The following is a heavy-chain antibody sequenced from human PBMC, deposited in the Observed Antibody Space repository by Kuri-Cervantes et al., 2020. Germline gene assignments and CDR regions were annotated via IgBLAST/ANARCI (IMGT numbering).Heavy chain of an antibody. CDR3: ARYCSTTSCFYTPNRPDAFDI. CDR1: GYTFTSYG. Sequence: ASVKVSCKASGYTFTSYGISWVRQAPGQGPEWMGWISAYNGDTKYAQKIQGRVTMTTDTSTTIAYMELRSLRSDDTAVYFCARYCSTTSCFYTPNRPDAFDIWGQGTMVTVSS. J-gene: IGHJ3*02. V-gene: IGHV1-18*01. D-gene: IGHD2-2*01. CDR2: ISAYNGDT.